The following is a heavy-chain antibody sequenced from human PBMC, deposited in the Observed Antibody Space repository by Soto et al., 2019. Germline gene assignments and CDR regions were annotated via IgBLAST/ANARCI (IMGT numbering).Heavy chain of an antibody. CDR2: ISAYNGNT. CDR1: GYTFTNYG. J-gene: IGHJ5*02. V-gene: IGHV1-18*01. Sequence: QVHLEQSGPEVKRPGASEKVSCKASGYTFTNYGFGWVRQAPGQGLEWMGWISAYNGNTNYADSLQGRVTITTDTSTSTAYMELRGLRSDDTAVYYCARAGQWLDEGWFDPWGQGTLVTVSS. CDR3: ARAGQWLDEGWFDP. D-gene: IGHD6-19*01.